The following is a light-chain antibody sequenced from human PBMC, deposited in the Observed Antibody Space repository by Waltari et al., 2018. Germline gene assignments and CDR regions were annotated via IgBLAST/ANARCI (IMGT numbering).Light chain of an antibody. CDR1: AFDNNY. V-gene: IGLV3-1*01. Sequence: SRELTQPPSVSVSPGQTASISCPGAAFDNNYAHWYQQKPGRSPGLVIHKKNKRPSGIPDRFSGSKSGKTATLTISGTQAMDEADYYCQAWDSGTVFGGGTKLTVL. CDR2: KKN. J-gene: IGLJ3*02. CDR3: QAWDSGTV.